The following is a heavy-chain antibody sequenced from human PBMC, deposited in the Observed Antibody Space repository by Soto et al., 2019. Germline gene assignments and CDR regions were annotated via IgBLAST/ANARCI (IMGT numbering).Heavy chain of an antibody. CDR1: GLSFSVYA. Sequence: EVQLLQSGGGLVQPGGSLRLSCVDSGLSFSVYAFNWVRQAPGKGLEWVSTSGSPDQTYYADSVKGRFTISRDNSKSTVYMHMNSLRAADTAMYYCARDGINGKGVSNWFDPWGQGTLVTVSS. CDR3: ARDGINGKGVSNWFDP. CDR2: SGSPDQT. J-gene: IGHJ5*02. D-gene: IGHD2-8*01. V-gene: IGHV3-23*01.